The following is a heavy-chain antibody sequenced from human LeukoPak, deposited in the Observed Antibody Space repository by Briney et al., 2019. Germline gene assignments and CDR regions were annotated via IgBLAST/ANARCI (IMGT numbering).Heavy chain of an antibody. CDR2: IRYDGSNK. Sequence: GGSLRLSCAASGFTFSSYGMHWVRQAPGKGLEWVAFIRYDGSNKYYADSVKGRFTISRDNSKNTLYLQMNSLRAEDTAVYYCAKVGAAADHHYYYYMDVWGKGTTVTVSS. J-gene: IGHJ6*03. CDR3: AKVGAAADHHYYYYMDV. D-gene: IGHD6-13*01. CDR1: GFTFSSYG. V-gene: IGHV3-30*02.